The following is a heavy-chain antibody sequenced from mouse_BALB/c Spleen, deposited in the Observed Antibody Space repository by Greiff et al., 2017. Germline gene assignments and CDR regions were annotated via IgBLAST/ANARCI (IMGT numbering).Heavy chain of an antibody. CDR3: ARSGTDY. J-gene: IGHJ2*01. CDR1: GYTFTSYW. CDR2: INPSNGRT. Sequence: QLQQPGAELVKPGASVKLSCKASGYTFTSYWMHWVKQRPGQGLEWIGEINPSNGRTNYNEKFKSKATLTVDKSSSTAYMQLSSLTSEDSAVYYCARSGTDYWGQGTTLTVSS. V-gene: IGHV1S81*02. D-gene: IGHD1-1*01.